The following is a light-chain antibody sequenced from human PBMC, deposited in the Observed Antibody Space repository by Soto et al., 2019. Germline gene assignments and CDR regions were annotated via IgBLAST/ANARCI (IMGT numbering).Light chain of an antibody. CDR2: AAS. CDR1: QGISSW. Sequence: DIQMTQAPSSVSASVGDRVTITCRASQGISSWLAWYQHKPGKAPKLLIYAASSLQSGVPSRFSGSGSGTDFTLSIGSLQPEDFATYYCQQANSFPYTFGEGNKVEIK. J-gene: IGKJ2*01. V-gene: IGKV1-12*01. CDR3: QQANSFPYT.